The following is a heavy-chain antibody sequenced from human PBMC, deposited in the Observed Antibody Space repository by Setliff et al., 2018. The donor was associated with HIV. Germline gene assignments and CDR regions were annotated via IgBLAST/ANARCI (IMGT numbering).Heavy chain of an antibody. V-gene: IGHV4-61*08. D-gene: IGHD3-22*01. CDR3: ARQHYYDSSGRNLMDV. J-gene: IGHJ6*03. Sequence: SETLSLTCTVSGGSITSSDYYWSWIRQPPGKGLEWIGYIYYSGSTTYNPSLESRVTISIDTSKNQFSLKLSSVTAADTAVYYCARQHYYDSSGRNLMDVWGKGTTVTVSS. CDR2: IYYSGST. CDR1: GGSITSSDYY.